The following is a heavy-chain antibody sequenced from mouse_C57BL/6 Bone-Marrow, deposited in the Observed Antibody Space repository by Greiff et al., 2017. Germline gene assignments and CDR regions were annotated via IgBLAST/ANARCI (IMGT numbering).Heavy chain of an antibody. V-gene: IGHV5-6*01. CDR1: GFTFSSYG. CDR3: ARRFFFDY. CDR2: ISSGGSYT. J-gene: IGHJ2*01. Sequence: EVQLQESGGDLVKPGGSLTLSCAASGFTFSSYGMSWVRQTPDTMLEWVATISSGGSYTYYTDSVKGRFTSSRDNAKNTLYLQMSSLYSEDTAMYYCARRFFFDYWGQGTTLTVSS.